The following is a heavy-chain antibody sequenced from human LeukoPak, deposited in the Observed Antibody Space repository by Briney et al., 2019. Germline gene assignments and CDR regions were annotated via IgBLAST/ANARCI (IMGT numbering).Heavy chain of an antibody. J-gene: IGHJ4*02. Sequence: GASVKVSCKVSGYTLTELSMHWVRQAPGKGLEWMGGFDPEDGETIYAQKFQGRVTMTEDTSTDTAYMELSSLRSEDTAVYYCATKEMATKSFDYWGQGTLVTVSS. V-gene: IGHV1-24*01. CDR1: GYTLTELS. CDR3: ATKEMATKSFDY. D-gene: IGHD5-24*01. CDR2: FDPEDGET.